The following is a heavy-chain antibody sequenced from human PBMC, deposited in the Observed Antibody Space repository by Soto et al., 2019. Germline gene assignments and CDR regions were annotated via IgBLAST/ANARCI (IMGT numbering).Heavy chain of an antibody. CDR1: GYTFTGYY. CDR3: ARERYQVISDGMDV. CDR2: INPQTGGT. J-gene: IGHJ6*02. D-gene: IGHD2-2*01. Sequence: GASVKVSCKASGYTFTGYYIHWVRAAPGQGLEWMGWINPQTGGTSYAQKFQGRVTLSRDTSINTAYLALSRLRFDDAAVYFCARERYQVISDGMDVWGQGTTVTVS. V-gene: IGHV1-2*02.